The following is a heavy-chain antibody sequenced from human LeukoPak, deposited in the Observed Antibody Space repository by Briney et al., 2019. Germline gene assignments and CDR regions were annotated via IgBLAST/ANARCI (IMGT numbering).Heavy chain of an antibody. CDR3: VKGYCSSISCYGDY. J-gene: IGHJ4*02. Sequence: GGSLRLSCSASGFTFSSYATHWVRQAPGKGLEYVSAISSNGGSTYYADSVKGRLTISRDNSKNTLYLQMSSLRAEDTAVYYCVKGYCSSISCYGDYWGQGTLVTVSS. D-gene: IGHD2-2*01. CDR2: ISSNGGST. V-gene: IGHV3-64D*09. CDR1: GFTFSSYA.